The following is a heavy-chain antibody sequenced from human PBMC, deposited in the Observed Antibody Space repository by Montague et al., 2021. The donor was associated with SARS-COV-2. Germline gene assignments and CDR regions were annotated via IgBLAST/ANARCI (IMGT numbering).Heavy chain of an antibody. CDR3: ARGGGSGGQRANHFDY. D-gene: IGHD3-16*01. CDR1: GGSISSGTYY. Sequence: TLSLTCTVSGGSISSGTYYWSWIRQPAGKGLEWIGRIYTSGTTNYTPSLKSRVTISVDTSKNQFSLKLSSVTAADTAMYYCARGGGSGGQRANHFDYWGQGTLVTVSS. V-gene: IGHV4-61*02. J-gene: IGHJ4*02. CDR2: IYTSGTT.